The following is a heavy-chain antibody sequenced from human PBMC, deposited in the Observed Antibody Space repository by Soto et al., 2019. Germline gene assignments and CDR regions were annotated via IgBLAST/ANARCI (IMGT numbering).Heavy chain of an antibody. CDR2: IYPGDSDT. CDR1: GYSFTSYW. CDR3: ARHHPRTPLHNIVAMAFRTRRPGGDAFDI. V-gene: IGHV5-51*01. D-gene: IGHD5-12*01. J-gene: IGHJ3*02. Sequence: GESLKISCKGSGYSFTSYWIGWVRQMPGKGLEWMGIIYPGDSDTRYSPSFQGQVTISADKSISTAYLQWSSLKASDTAMYYCARHHPRTPLHNIVAMAFRTRRPGGDAFDIWGQGTMVTVSS.